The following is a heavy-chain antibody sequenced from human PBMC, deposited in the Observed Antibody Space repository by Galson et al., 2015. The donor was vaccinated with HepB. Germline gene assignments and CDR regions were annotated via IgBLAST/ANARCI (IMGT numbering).Heavy chain of an antibody. Sequence: SLRLSCATSGFTFGDYAMSWFRQAPGKGLEWVGFIRRRAYGGTREYATSVKGRFTISRDDSKSIAYLQMSSLETEDTAVYYCTTGIMGAYFPDYWGQGTLVTVPA. CDR3: TTGIMGAYFPDY. CDR1: GFTFGDYA. D-gene: IGHD1-26*01. V-gene: IGHV3-49*03. J-gene: IGHJ4*02. CDR2: IRRRAYGGTR.